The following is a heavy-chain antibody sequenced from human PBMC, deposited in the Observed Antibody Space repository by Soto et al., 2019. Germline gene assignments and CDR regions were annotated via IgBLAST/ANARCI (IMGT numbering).Heavy chain of an antibody. V-gene: IGHV4-59*01. CDR3: AKEMGFCTTTSCHAGPLYYYMDV. CDR2: VYRGGST. Sequence: QLQLQESGPGLVKPSETLSLTRTVSGGSISSYHWTWIRQPPGKGLEWLGDVYRGGSTNYNPSLRSRLTMSVDTSNNQFSLRLSSVTAADTAVYYCAKEMGFCTTTSCHAGPLYYYMDVWGKGTTVTVSS. CDR1: GGSISSYH. J-gene: IGHJ6*03. D-gene: IGHD2-2*01.